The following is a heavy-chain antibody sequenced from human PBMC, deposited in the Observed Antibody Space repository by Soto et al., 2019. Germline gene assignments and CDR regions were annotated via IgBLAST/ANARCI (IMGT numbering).Heavy chain of an antibody. D-gene: IGHD1-26*01. CDR3: ARGELRFWFDP. CDR1: GGSISSGDYY. CDR2: IDYSGST. V-gene: IGHV4-30-4*01. Sequence: PSETLSLTCTVSGGSISSGDYYWSWIRQPPGKGLEWIGYIDYSGSTYYNPSLRSRLTISVDTSKNQFSLKLSSVTAADTAVYYCARGELRFWFDPGAREPWSPSPQ. J-gene: IGHJ5*02.